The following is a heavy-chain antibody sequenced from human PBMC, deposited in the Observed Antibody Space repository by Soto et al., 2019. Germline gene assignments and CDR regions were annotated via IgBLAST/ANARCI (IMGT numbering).Heavy chain of an antibody. J-gene: IGHJ4*02. CDR1: GGSISSSNW. D-gene: IGHD3-9*01. Sequence: QVQLQESGPGLVKPSGTLSLTCAVSGGSISSSNWWSWVRQPPGKGLEWIGEIYHSGSTNYNPSLKSRVTISVDKSKIQCSLKLSSVTAADTAVYYCARDPSGDYDILTGYKTFDYWGQGTLVTVSS. V-gene: IGHV4-4*02. CDR2: IYHSGST. CDR3: ARDPSGDYDILTGYKTFDY.